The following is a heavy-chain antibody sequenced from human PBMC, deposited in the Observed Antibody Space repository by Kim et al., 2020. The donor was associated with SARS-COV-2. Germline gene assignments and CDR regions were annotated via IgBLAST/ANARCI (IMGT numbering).Heavy chain of an antibody. D-gene: IGHD5-18*01. Sequence: DSVKGRFTISRDNAKKSMYLQMNSLRGEDTAVYYWARGSLISNTAATTADSWGQGTLVTVSS. CDR3: ARGSLISNTAATTADS. J-gene: IGHJ5*01. V-gene: IGHV3-21*01.